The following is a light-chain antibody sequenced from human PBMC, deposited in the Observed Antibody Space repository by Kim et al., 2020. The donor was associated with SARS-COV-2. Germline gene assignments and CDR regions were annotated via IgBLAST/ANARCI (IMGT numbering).Light chain of an antibody. Sequence: SASVGDRVTITCRASQSISKWLAWYQQKPGTVPKLLIYRTSTLHSGVPSRFSGSGSGTEFTLTISSLQPDDVATYYCQQYNSLWTFGQGTKVDIK. J-gene: IGKJ1*01. V-gene: IGKV1-5*03. CDR3: QQYNSLWT. CDR2: RTS. CDR1: QSISKW.